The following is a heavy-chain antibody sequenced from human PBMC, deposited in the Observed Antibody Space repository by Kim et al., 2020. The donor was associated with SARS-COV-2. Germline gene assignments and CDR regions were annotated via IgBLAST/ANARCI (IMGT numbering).Heavy chain of an antibody. V-gene: IGHV4-59*13. CDR1: GASINTFY. CDR3: ARDLEISGTDFHYFYGLDV. Sequence: SETLSLTCSVSGASINTFYWSWLRQAPGKGLEWIGCVFQNGRTKYNPSLKSRATISLDTTKNQVSLKLKSVTAADTAIYFCARDLEISGTDFHYFYGLDV. J-gene: IGHJ6*01. CDR2: VFQNGRT. D-gene: IGHD1-26*01.